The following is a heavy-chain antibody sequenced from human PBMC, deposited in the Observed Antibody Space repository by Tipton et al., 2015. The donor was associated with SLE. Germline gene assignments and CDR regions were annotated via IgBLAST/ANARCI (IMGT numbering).Heavy chain of an antibody. V-gene: IGHV3-7*01. D-gene: IGHD6-6*01. CDR1: GFAVSAYW. J-gene: IGHJ3*02. Sequence: SLRLFCAVSGFAVSAYWMSWVRPAPGKGLEWVANGNQDDSVKFSVDSVKGRFTISGDSAKNSLSLQMNSLRVEDTAVYYCAREGRPNAFDIWGQETMVTITS. CDR2: GNQDDSVK. CDR3: AREGRPNAFDI.